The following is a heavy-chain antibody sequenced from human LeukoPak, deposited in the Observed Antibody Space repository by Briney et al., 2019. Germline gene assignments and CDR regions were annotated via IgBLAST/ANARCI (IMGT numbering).Heavy chain of an antibody. V-gene: IGHV4-59*01. CDR3: ARYRGPRTTFGGVIVRSPFDP. J-gene: IGHJ5*02. CDR2: IYYSGSP. Sequence: PSETLSLTCTVSGGSISSYYWGWIRQRPGQGLGWNGYIYYSGSPTYNPSPNSRDTISGDTIKNQISLKLSSVTAADAAVYDWARYRGPRTTFGGVIVRSPFDPWGQGTLVTVSS. CDR1: GGSISSYY. D-gene: IGHD3-16*02.